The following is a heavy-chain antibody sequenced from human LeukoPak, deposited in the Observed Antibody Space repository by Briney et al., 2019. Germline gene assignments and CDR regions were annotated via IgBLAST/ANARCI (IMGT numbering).Heavy chain of an antibody. Sequence: GESLEISCKGSGYIFTNYWIGWVRQVPGKGLEWMGIIYPGDSDTRYIPSFQGQVTISADKSISTAYLQWSSLKASDTAMYYCARSGSLGTFDIWGQGAMVTVSS. CDR2: IYPGDSDT. CDR1: GYIFTNYW. V-gene: IGHV5-51*01. D-gene: IGHD1-26*01. CDR3: ARSGSLGTFDI. J-gene: IGHJ3*02.